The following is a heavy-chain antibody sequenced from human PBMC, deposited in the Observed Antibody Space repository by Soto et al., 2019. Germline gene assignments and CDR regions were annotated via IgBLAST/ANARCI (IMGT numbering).Heavy chain of an antibody. D-gene: IGHD6-13*01. CDR1: GFTFSSYS. V-gene: IGHV3-21*01. CDR2: ISSSSSYI. J-gene: IGHJ4*02. Sequence: GGSLRLSCAASGFTFSSYSMNWVRQAPGKGLEWVSSISSSSSYIYYADSVKGRFTISRDNAKNSLYLQMNSLRAEDTAVYYCARGGKQLAPLDYWGQGTLVTVS. CDR3: ARGGKQLAPLDY.